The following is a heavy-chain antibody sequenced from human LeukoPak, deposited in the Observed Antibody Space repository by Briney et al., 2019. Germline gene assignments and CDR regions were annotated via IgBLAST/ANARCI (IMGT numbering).Heavy chain of an antibody. CDR2: IRSKAYGGTT. D-gene: IGHD2-2*01. Sequence: PGRSLRLSCTASGFTFGDYAMSWVRQAPGKGLEWVGFIRSKAYGGTTEYAASVKGRFTISRDDSKSIAYLQMNSLKTKDTAVYYCTREKIVVVPAATYYYYGMDVWGQGTTVTVSS. CDR3: TREKIVVVPAATYYYYGMDV. CDR1: GFTFGDYA. V-gene: IGHV3-49*04. J-gene: IGHJ6*02.